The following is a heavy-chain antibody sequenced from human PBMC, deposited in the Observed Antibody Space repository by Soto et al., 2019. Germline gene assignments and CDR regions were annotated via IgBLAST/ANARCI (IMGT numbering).Heavy chain of an antibody. CDR3: ARDCPPADY. V-gene: IGHV4-31*03. J-gene: IGHJ4*02. CDR1: VGYISIGGYD. CDR2: IYYSGIT. Sequence: SETLGLTCIFSVGYISIGGYDWSWIRQHPGKGLEWIGYIYYSGITYYNPSLKSRVTISLDTSKNQFSLNLSSVTAADTAMYYCARDCPPADYWGQGTMVTVSS.